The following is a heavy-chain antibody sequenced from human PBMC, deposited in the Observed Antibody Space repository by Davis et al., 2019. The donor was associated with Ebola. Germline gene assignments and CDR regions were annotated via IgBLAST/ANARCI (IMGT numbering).Heavy chain of an antibody. CDR2: ISGSGGGT. J-gene: IGHJ4*02. D-gene: IGHD3-10*01. CDR3: AKGHRPNLITMVRGVIITWSDY. Sequence: GESLKISCAASGFTFSSYAMSWVRQAPGKGLEWVSAISGSGGGTYYADSVKGRFTISRDNSKNTLYLQMNSLRAEDTAVYYCAKGHRPNLITMVRGVIITWSDYWGQGTLVTVSS. V-gene: IGHV3-23*01. CDR1: GFTFSSYA.